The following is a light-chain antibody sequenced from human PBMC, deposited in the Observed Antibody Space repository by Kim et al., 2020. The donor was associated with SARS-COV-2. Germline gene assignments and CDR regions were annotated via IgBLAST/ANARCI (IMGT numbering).Light chain of an antibody. CDR1: QSVTSNY. CDR2: GAS. J-gene: IGKJ5*01. Sequence: EIVLTQSPGTLSLSPGERATLSCRASQSVTSNYLAWYLQKPGQAPRLLMYGASSRATGIPDRFSGSGSGTDFTLTISRLEPEYFAVYYSQQYGILITFAQGTRLAIK. CDR3: QQYGILIT. V-gene: IGKV3-20*01.